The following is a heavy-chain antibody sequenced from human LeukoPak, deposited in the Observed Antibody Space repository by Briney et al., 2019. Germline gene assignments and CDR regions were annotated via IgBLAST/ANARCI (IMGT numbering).Heavy chain of an antibody. V-gene: IGHV1-2*06. CDR2: INPNSGGT. Sequence: GASVKVPCKASGYTFTGYYMHSVRQAPGQGLEWMGRINPNSGGTNYAQKFQGRVTMTRDTSISTAYMELSRLGSDDTAVYYCARAVLHRHFDYWGQGTLVTVSS. D-gene: IGHD3-10*01. CDR1: GYTFTGYY. J-gene: IGHJ4*02. CDR3: ARAVLHRHFDY.